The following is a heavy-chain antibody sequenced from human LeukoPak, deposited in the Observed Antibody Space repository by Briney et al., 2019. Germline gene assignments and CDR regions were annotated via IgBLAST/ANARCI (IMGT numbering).Heavy chain of an antibody. CDR1: GASLKSINSY. D-gene: IGHD3-10*01. CDR2: VYFSGST. Sequence: SETLSLTCTASGASLKSINSYWTWIRQPAGKGLEWIGRVYFSGSTTYNPSLKGRVTISVDTSRNQFSLHLSSVTAADTAVYYCARKTGYGSGSYYNYYFDYWGQGSLVTVSS. J-gene: IGHJ4*02. CDR3: ARKTGYGSGSYYNYYFDY. V-gene: IGHV4-61*02.